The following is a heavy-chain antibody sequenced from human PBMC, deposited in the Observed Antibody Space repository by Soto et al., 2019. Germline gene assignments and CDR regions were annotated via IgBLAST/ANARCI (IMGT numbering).Heavy chain of an antibody. CDR1: GFTFSSYA. CDR3: AREGKPELRWGYYYYGMDV. CDR2: ISYDGSNK. Sequence: QVQLVESGGGVVQPGRSLRLSCAASGFTFSSYAMHWVRQAPGKGLEWVAVISYDGSNKYYADSVKGRFTISRDNSKNTLYLKMNSLRAEDTAVYYCAREGKPELRWGYYYYGMDVWGQGTTVTVSS. V-gene: IGHV3-30-3*01. J-gene: IGHJ6*02. D-gene: IGHD1-7*01.